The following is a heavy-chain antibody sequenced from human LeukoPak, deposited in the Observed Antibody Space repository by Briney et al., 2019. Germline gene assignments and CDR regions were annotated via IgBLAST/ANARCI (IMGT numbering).Heavy chain of an antibody. CDR2: INHSGST. D-gene: IGHD3-22*01. Sequence: SETLSLTCAVYGGSFSGYYWSWIRQPPGKGLEWIGEINHSGSTNYNPSLKSRVTISVDTSKNQFSLKLSSVTAADTAVYYCARVVTYYYDSSGASIDYWGQGTLVTVSS. CDR3: ARVVTYYYDSSGASIDY. V-gene: IGHV4-34*01. CDR1: GGSFSGYY. J-gene: IGHJ4*02.